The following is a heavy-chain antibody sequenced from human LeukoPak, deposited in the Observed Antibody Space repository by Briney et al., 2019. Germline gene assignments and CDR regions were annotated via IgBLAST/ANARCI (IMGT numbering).Heavy chain of an antibody. Sequence: PSETLSLTCTVSGGSISSGGYYWSWIRQHPGKGLEWIGYIYYSGSTYYNPSLKSRVTISVDTSKNQFSLKLSSVTAADTAVYYCARSPVSTVMSWFDPWGQGTLVTVSS. V-gene: IGHV4-31*03. CDR1: GGSISSGGYY. CDR2: IYYSGST. D-gene: IGHD4-17*01. J-gene: IGHJ5*02. CDR3: ARSPVSTVMSWFDP.